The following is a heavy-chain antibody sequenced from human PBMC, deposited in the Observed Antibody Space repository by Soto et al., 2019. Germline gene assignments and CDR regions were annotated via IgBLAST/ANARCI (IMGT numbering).Heavy chain of an antibody. D-gene: IGHD2-15*01. CDR1: EFTFSSYV. CDR2: ISASGSST. CDR3: ARDPYCGGGSCFGLDN. J-gene: IGHJ4*02. Sequence: GGSLRLSCAASEFTFSSYVMSWVRQAPGQGLEWVSIISASGSSTRYADSVKGRFTISRDNSKNTLYLQMNSLRAEDTAIYYCARDPYCGGGSCFGLDNWGQGTLVTVSS. V-gene: IGHV3-23*01.